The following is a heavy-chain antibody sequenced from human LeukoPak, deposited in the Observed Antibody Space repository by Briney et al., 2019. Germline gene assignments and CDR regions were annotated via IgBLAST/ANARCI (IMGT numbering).Heavy chain of an antibody. CDR1: GVSISSGGYS. V-gene: IGHV4-30-2*01. D-gene: IGHD4-11*01. J-gene: IGHJ5*02. CDR2: IYHSGST. CDR3: ARAGYSKEDWFDP. Sequence: PSETLSLTCAVSGVSISSGGYSWRWIRQPPGKGLEWIGYIYHSGSTYYNPSLKSRVTISVDRSKNQFSLKLSSVTAADTAVYYCARAGYSKEDWFDPWGQGTLVTVSS.